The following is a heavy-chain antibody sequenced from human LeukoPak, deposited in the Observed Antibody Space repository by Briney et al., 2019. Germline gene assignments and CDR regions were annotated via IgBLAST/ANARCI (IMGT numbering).Heavy chain of an antibody. D-gene: IGHD3-22*01. V-gene: IGHV3-7*01. Sequence: PGGSLRLSCAASGFTFSSYWMSWVRQAPGKGLEWVANIKQDGSEEYYVDSVKGRFTISRDNAKNSLYLQMNSLRAEDTAVYYCAKDLRYDSSVDYWGQGTLVTVSS. CDR1: GFTFSSYW. CDR3: AKDLRYDSSVDY. J-gene: IGHJ4*02. CDR2: IKQDGSEE.